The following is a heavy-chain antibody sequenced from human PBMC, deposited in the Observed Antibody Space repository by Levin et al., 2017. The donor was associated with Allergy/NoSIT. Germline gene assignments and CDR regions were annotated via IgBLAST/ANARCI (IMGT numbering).Heavy chain of an antibody. CDR3: SRLWSQGRVDDF. CDR2: LSFTGKT. J-gene: IGHJ4*02. D-gene: IGHD2-21*01. CDR1: GGSISTDYYF. Sequence: SETLSLTCSVSGGSISTDYYFWAWVRQPPGKGLEWIGTLSFTGKTYYSPSLESRVAISVDMSQNQFSLYLTSVTGTDTAVYYCSRLWSQGRVDDFWGQGALVTVSS. V-gene: IGHV4-39*01.